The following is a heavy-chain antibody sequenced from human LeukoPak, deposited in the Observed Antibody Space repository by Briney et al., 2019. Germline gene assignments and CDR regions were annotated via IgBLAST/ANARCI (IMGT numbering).Heavy chain of an antibody. CDR1: GGSISSFH. J-gene: IGHJ5*02. CDR3: ATANWPASNWFAP. D-gene: IGHD7-27*01. Sequence: SETLSLTCTVSGGSISSFHWSCIRQPPGKGLEGVVTIHSSQSTNNNPSPTRQVTITVDTSNNQFSLKLSSLTSTDTAVYHYATANWPASNWFAPWGQGTLVTVSS. CDR2: IHSSQST. V-gene: IGHV4-59*01.